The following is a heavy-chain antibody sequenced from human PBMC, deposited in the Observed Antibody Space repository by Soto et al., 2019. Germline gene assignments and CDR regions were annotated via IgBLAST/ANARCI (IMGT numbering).Heavy chain of an antibody. J-gene: IGHJ4*02. D-gene: IGHD4-17*01. CDR1: GGSISSGDYY. CDR2: ISYSGNT. Sequence: QVQLQESGPGLVKPSQTLSLTCTVSGGSISSGDYYWSWIRQPPGKGLEWIGYISYSGNTYYNPPLESRVTISVDTSKNQFSLRLSSVTAADTAVYYCARASTVTTGAKFDYWGQGTLVTVSS. V-gene: IGHV4-30-4*01. CDR3: ARASTVTTGAKFDY.